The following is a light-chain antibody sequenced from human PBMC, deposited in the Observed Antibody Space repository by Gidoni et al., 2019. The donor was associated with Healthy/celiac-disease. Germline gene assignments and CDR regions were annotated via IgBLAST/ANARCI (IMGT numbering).Light chain of an antibody. CDR3: QQSYSPEGLT. CDR2: AAS. J-gene: IGKJ4*01. V-gene: IGKV1-39*01. CDR1: QSISSY. Sequence: DNQMTQSPSSLSASVGDRVTITCRASQSISSYLNWYQQKPGKAPKLLIYAASSLQSGVPSRFSGSGSGTDFTLTISSLQPEDFATYYCQQSYSPEGLTFGGGTKVEIK.